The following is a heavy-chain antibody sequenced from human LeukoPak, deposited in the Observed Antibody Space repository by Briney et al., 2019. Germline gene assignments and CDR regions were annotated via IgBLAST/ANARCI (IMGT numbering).Heavy chain of an antibody. CDR2: ISYDGSNK. V-gene: IGHV3-30*18. CDR3: AKDHRFLEWFDY. CDR1: GLTFSSYG. Sequence: GGSLRLSCAASGLTFSSYGMHWVRQAPGKGLEWVAVISYDGSNKYYADSVKGRFTISRDNSKNTLYLQMNSLRAEDTAVYYCAKDHRFLEWFDYWGQGTLVTVSS. J-gene: IGHJ4*02. D-gene: IGHD3-3*01.